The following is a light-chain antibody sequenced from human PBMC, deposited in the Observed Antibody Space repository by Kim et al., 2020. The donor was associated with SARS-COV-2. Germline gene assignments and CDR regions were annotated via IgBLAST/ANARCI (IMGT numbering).Light chain of an antibody. V-gene: IGLV2-8*01. Sequence: SCNGTSSDVGRYNFLSCYQQRPGKAPKLMIYEVTKRRLGVPDRFSGSTSGNTASLTVSGLQPEDEADFYCASYVGTKNCVFATGTKVTVL. CDR3: ASYVGTKNCV. CDR1: SSDVGRYNF. CDR2: EVT. J-gene: IGLJ1*01.